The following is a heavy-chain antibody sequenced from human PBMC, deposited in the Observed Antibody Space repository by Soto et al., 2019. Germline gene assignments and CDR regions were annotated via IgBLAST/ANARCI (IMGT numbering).Heavy chain of an antibody. V-gene: IGHV4-39*01. CDR3: ARLHSSSWFWFDP. D-gene: IGHD6-13*01. J-gene: IGHJ5*02. CDR2: IYYSGST. Sequence: QLQLQESGPGLVKPSETLSLTCTVSGGSISSSSYYWGWIRQPPGKGLEWIGSIYYSGSTYYNPSPKSRVTISVDTSKNQFSLKLSSVTAADTAVYYCARLHSSSWFWFDPWGQGTLVTVSS. CDR1: GGSISSSSYY.